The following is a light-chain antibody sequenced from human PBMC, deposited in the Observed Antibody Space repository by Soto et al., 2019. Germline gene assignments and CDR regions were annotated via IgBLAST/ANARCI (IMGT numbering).Light chain of an antibody. V-gene: IGKV3-15*01. Sequence: EIVMTQSPATLSVSPGESATLSSRASQSISSELAWYQQKPGQPPRLLIYGASTRATGVPARFTGSGSCSDFTLTISGLQSEDFAVYYCQQGHNWPLTFGQGTSLEI. CDR2: GAS. CDR1: QSISSE. CDR3: QQGHNWPLT. J-gene: IGKJ2*01.